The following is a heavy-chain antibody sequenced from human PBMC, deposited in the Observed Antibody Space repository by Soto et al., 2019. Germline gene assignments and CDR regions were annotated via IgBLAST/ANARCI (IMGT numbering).Heavy chain of an antibody. CDR3: ARAYSGRLPRRADYYYAMDV. CDR1: GFTLSAYD. V-gene: IGHV3-13*05. Sequence: EVQVVESGGGVVEPGGSLRLSCAASGFTLSAYDMHWVRQAEGKGLEWVSALGAADDPYYLVSVKGRFTISRENAKNSLYHQMNNLRAGDTAVYYCARAYSGRLPRRADYYYAMDVWGQGTTVTVSS. CDR2: LGAADDP. D-gene: IGHD2-15*01. J-gene: IGHJ6*02.